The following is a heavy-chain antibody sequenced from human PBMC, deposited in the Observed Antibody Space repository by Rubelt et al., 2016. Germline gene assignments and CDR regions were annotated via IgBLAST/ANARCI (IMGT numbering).Heavy chain of an antibody. V-gene: IGHV4-34*01. J-gene: IGHJ4*02. CDR2: INHGGST. CDR1: GGSFSGYY. CDR3: ARSSGYDYVYDY. D-gene: IGHD5-12*01. Sequence: QVQLKQWGAGLLKPSETLSVTCTVYGGSFSGYYWTWIRQPPGKGLEWIGEINHGGSTNHNPSLKSRVTIAVDTSKNQISLKLSSVTASDTAIYYCARSSGYDYVYDYWGQGTLVTVSS.